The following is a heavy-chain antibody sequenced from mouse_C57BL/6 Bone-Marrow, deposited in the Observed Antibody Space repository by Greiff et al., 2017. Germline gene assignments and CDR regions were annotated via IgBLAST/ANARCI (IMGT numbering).Heavy chain of an antibody. CDR3: ARHGVTPY. V-gene: IGHV5-12*01. CDR2: ISNGGGST. D-gene: IGHD2-1*01. J-gene: IGHJ3*01. Sequence: EVNVVESGGGLVQPGGSLKLSCAASGFTFSDYYMYWVRQTPEKRLEWVAYISNGGGSTYYPDTVKGRFTISRDNAKNTLYLQMSRLKSEDTAMYYCARHGVTPYWGQGTLVTVSA. CDR1: GFTFSDYY.